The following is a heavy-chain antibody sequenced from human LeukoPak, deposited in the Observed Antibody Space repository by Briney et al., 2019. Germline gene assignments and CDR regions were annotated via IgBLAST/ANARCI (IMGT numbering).Heavy chain of an antibody. Sequence: ASVKVSCKASGYTFTSYDINWVRQATGQGLEWMGWMNPNSGNTGYAQKFQGRVTMTRNTSISTAYMELSSLRSEDTAVYYCARASATQDTAMDYFDYWGQGTLVTVSS. D-gene: IGHD5-18*01. CDR3: ARASATQDTAMDYFDY. CDR1: GYTFTSYD. CDR2: MNPNSGNT. V-gene: IGHV1-8*01. J-gene: IGHJ4*02.